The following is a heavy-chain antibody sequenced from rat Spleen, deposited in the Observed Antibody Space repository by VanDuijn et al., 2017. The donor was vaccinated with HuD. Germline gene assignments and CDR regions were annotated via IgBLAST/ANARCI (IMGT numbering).Heavy chain of an antibody. J-gene: IGHJ3*01. CDR3: ARHALMYTTDPFVY. CDR1: DFTFSHHY. V-gene: IGHV5-25*01. D-gene: IGHD1-6*01. Sequence: EVQLAESGGGLVQPGRSMKLSCAASDFTFSHHYMAWVRQGPTVGPEWVASISTGGGNSFYRDSVKGRFIISRDNAKRTLHLQMASLRSEDTATYYCARHALMYTTDPFVYWGQGTLVTVSS. CDR2: ISTGGGNS.